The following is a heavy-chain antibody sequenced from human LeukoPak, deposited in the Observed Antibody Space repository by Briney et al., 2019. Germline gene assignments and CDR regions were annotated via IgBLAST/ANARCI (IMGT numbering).Heavy chain of an antibody. CDR2: ISGSGGGT. Sequence: PGGSLRLSCAASGFTFSSYAMSWVRQAPGKGLEWVSAISGSGGGTYYADSVKGRFTISRDNSKNTLYLQMNSLRVEDTAVYYCATLIGMITFGGTSLDFDYWGQGTLVTVSS. J-gene: IGHJ4*02. CDR3: ATLIGMITFGGTSLDFDY. V-gene: IGHV3-23*01. D-gene: IGHD3-16*01. CDR1: GFTFSSYA.